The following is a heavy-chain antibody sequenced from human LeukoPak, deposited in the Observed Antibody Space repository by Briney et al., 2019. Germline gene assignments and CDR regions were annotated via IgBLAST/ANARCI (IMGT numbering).Heavy chain of an antibody. Sequence: PSETLSLTCAVYGESFSGYYWSWIRQPPGKGLEWIGEINHSGSTNYNPSLKSRVTISVDTSKNQFSLKLNSVTAADTAVYYCATSGGTLGPTNYFAYWGQGTLVTVSS. D-gene: IGHD3-16*01. CDR1: GESFSGYY. CDR2: INHSGST. CDR3: ATSGGTLGPTNYFAY. V-gene: IGHV4-34*01. J-gene: IGHJ4*02.